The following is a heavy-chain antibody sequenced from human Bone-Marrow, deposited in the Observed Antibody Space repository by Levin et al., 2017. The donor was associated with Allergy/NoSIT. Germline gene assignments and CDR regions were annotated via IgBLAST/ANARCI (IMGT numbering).Heavy chain of an antibody. V-gene: IGHV3-23*01. CDR3: AKRSTDGITFGGVID. Sequence: LSLTCAASGFTFSSSAMTWVRQAPGKGLEWVSGISGSGGSRYYADSVKGRFTISRDNSKNTLYLQMNSLRAEDTAVYHCAKRSTDGITFGGVIDWGQGTLVTVSS. D-gene: IGHD3-16*02. CDR1: GFTFSSSA. J-gene: IGHJ4*02. CDR2: ISGSGGSR.